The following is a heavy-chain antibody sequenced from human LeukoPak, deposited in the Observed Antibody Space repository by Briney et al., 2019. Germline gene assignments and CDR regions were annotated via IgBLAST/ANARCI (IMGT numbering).Heavy chain of an antibody. CDR1: GGSISSYY. CDR3: ARDSRRKGATGVYWYFDL. Sequence: SETLSLTCTVSGGSISSYYWSWIRQPPGKGLEWIGYIYYSGSTNYNPSLKSRVTISVDTSKNQFSLKLSSVTAADTAVYYCARDSRRKGATGVYWYFDLWGRGTLVTVSS. D-gene: IGHD1-26*01. J-gene: IGHJ2*01. CDR2: IYYSGST. V-gene: IGHV4-59*01.